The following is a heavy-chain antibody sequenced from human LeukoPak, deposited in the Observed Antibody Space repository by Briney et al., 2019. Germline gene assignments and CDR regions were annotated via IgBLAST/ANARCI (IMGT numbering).Heavy chain of an antibody. V-gene: IGHV3-21*01. CDR2: ISSSSRSK. Sequence: GGSLRLSCAASGFTFSSYSMNWVRPAPGKGLEWVSSISSSSRSKCYADSVKGRFTISRDNAKNSLYLQMDSLRAEDTAVYYCARENLVVDTASAYFDYWGQGTLVTVSS. CDR1: GFTFSSYS. CDR3: ARENLVVDTASAYFDY. D-gene: IGHD5-18*01. J-gene: IGHJ4*02.